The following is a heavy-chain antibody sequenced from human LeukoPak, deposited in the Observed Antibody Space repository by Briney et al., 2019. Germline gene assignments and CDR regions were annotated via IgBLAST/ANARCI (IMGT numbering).Heavy chain of an antibody. CDR2: IYYSGST. D-gene: IGHD1-14*01. Sequence: PSETLSLTCTVSGGSISSSSYYWGWIRQPPGKGLEWIGSIYYSGSTYYNPSLKSRVTISVDTSKNQFSLKLSSVTAADTAVYYCARDSASAKNHKTNQNWFDPWGQGTLVTVSS. V-gene: IGHV4-39*07. CDR3: ARDSASAKNHKTNQNWFDP. J-gene: IGHJ5*02. CDR1: GGSISSSSYY.